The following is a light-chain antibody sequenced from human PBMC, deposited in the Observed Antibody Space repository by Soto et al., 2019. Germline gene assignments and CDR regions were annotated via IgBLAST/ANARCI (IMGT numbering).Light chain of an antibody. Sequence: QAVVTQPPSASETPGQRVTISCSGSNSNIGSNTVNWYQQFPGTAPKVLIYSNNQRPSGVPDRFSGSKSGTSASLAISGLQSDDEADYYCAAWDDNLDGVLFGGGTKLTVL. CDR1: NSNIGSNT. J-gene: IGLJ2*01. V-gene: IGLV1-44*01. CDR2: SNN. CDR3: AAWDDNLDGVL.